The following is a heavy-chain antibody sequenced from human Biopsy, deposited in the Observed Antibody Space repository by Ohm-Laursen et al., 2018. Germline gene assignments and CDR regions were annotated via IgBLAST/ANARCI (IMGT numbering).Heavy chain of an antibody. CDR2: IFNSAYT. J-gene: IGHJ5*02. V-gene: IGHV4-31*01. CDR1: GGSISSGGSY. Sequence: TLSLTCTVSGGSISSGGSYWSWIRKRPGKGLEWIGNIFNSAYTYYNPSLKNLITISGDTSKNQFSLKLNSVTAADTAVYYCARGDYFDSNGYFWFDPWGQGTLVTVSS. CDR3: ARGDYFDSNGYFWFDP. D-gene: IGHD3-22*01.